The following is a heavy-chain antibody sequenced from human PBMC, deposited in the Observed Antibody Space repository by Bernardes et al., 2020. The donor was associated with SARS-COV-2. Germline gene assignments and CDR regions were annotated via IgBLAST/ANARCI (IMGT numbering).Heavy chain of an antibody. V-gene: IGHV3-7*01. CDR3: ARVSGSSWYFDL. CDR2: IKQDGSEK. CDR1: GFTFSSSW. D-gene: IGHD6-13*01. J-gene: IGHJ2*01. Sequence: GGSLRLSCAASGFTFSSSWMSWVRQAPGKGLEWVANIKQDGSEKYYVDSVKGRFTISRDNAKNSLYLQMKSLRAEDTAVYYCARVSGSSWYFDLWAVAPWSLSPQ.